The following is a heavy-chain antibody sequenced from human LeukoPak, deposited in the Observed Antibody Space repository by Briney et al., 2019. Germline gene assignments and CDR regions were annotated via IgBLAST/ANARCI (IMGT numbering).Heavy chain of an antibody. CDR3: ARGYSSGWYYFDH. CDR2: INPNSGGT. D-gene: IGHD6-19*01. CDR1: GYTLTGYY. J-gene: IGHJ4*02. V-gene: IGHV1-2*02. Sequence: ASVKVSCKASGYTLTGYYLHWVRQAPGQGLDWMAWINPNSGGTNYAPKFQGRVTMTRDTSIRTAYMELTRLRSDDTAVYYCARGYSSGWYYFDHWGQGTLVTVSS.